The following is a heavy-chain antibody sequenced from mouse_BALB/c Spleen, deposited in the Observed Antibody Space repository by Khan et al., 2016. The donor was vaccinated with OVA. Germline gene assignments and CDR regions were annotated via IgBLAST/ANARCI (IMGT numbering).Heavy chain of an antibody. CDR1: GYSITSGYY. CDR3: ARGIYYGSAMDY. J-gene: IGHJ4*01. D-gene: IGHD2-1*01. CDR2: ITYTGST. Sequence: VQLQESGPGLVKPSQSLSLSCSITGYSITSGYYWYWIRQFPGNKLEWMGYITYTGSTNYNPYLKNRITLTRDTSKNPFFLKLNSVTTEDTATYYCARGIYYGSAMDYWGQGTSVTVSS. V-gene: IGHV3-6*02.